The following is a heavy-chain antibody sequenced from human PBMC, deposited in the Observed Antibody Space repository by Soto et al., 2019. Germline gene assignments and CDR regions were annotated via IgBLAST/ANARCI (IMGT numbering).Heavy chain of an antibody. D-gene: IGHD6-13*01. CDR3: ARSPRYSSSTYDAFDI. V-gene: IGHV4-39*02. CDR2: IYYSWST. CDR1: GGSISSSSYY. J-gene: IGHJ3*02. Sequence: TLSLTCTVSGGSISSSSYYWGWIRQPPGKGLEWIGSIYYSWSTYYNPSLKSRVTISVDTSKNHFSLKLRSVTAADTAVYYCARSPRYSSSTYDAFDISAQGTIVTVSS.